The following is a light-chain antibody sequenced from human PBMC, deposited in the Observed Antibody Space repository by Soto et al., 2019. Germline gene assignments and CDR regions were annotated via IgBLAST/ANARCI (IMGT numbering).Light chain of an antibody. Sequence: ESVLTQDTGTLSLSPGERATLSCRASQSVSSNHLAWYQQKPGQAPRLLIYGGSSRATGIPVRFSGSGSETDFTLTITRLEPEDFAVYYCQQYSSSRTFGQGTKVDIK. CDR3: QQYSSSRT. CDR2: GGS. CDR1: QSVSSNH. J-gene: IGKJ1*01. V-gene: IGKV3-20*01.